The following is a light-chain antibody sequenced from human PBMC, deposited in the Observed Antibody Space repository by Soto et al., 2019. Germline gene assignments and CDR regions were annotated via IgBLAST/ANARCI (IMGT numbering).Light chain of an antibody. CDR1: QSVTSNF. J-gene: IGKJ2*01. CDR3: HQYDYSSGYT. Sequence: EVVLTQSPGTLSLSPGERVTLSCRASQSVTSNFLTWSQHKPGQAPRVLIYGASRRATGIPDRFSGSGSETAFTLTISRLEPEDFAVYYCHQYDYSSGYTFGQGTKLEIK. CDR2: GAS. V-gene: IGKV3-20*01.